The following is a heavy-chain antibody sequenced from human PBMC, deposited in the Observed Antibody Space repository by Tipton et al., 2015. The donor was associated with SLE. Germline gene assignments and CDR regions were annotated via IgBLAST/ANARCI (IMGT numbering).Heavy chain of an antibody. V-gene: IGHV3-33*01. CDR3: ARRTAWDAFDI. D-gene: IGHD1-14*01. Sequence: SLRLSCSASGFTFSNYGINWVRQAPGKGLEWVAVIWYDGSNKYYADSVKGRFTISRDNSKNTLYLQMNSLRAEDTAVYYCARRTAWDAFDIWGQGTMVTVSS. CDR1: GFTFSNYG. CDR2: IWYDGSNK. J-gene: IGHJ3*02.